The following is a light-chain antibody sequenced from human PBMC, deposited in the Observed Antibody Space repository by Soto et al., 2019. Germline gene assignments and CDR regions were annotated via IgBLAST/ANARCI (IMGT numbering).Light chain of an antibody. J-gene: IGLJ1*01. V-gene: IGLV2-8*01. Sequence: QSALTQPPSASGSPGQSVTISCTGTSSDVGGYNYVSWYQQHPGKAPKLMIYEVSKRPSGVPDRFSGSKFGNTASLTVSGLQAEDEADYYCSSYAGSTLFGTGTKLTVL. CDR1: SSDVGGYNY. CDR3: SSYAGSTL. CDR2: EVS.